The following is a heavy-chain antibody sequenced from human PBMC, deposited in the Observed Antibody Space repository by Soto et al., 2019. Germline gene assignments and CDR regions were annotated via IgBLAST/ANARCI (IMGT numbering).Heavy chain of an antibody. CDR2: ISAYNGNT. J-gene: IGHJ6*03. CDR3: ARVYCSGGSCYLGFGWYYYYMDV. V-gene: IGHV1-18*01. CDR1: RYTFTSYG. Sequence: QVQLVQSGAEVKKPGASVKVSCKASRYTFTSYGISWVRQAPGQGLEWMGWISAYNGNTNYAQKLQGRVTMTTDTSTSTAYMELRSLRSDDTAVYYCARVYCSGGSCYLGFGWYYYYMDVWGKGTTVTVSS. D-gene: IGHD2-15*01.